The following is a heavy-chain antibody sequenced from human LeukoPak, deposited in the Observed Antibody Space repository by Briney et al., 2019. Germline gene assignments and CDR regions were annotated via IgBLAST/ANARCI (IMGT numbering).Heavy chain of an antibody. CDR2: IIPIFGTA. CDR1: GGTFSSYA. D-gene: IGHD3-16*01. Sequence: SVKVSCKASGGTFSSYAISWVRQAPGQGLEWMGGIIPIFGTANYAQKFQGRVTITADESTSTAYMELSSLRSDDTAVYYCAILGVYYMDVWGKGTTVTISS. CDR3: AILGVYYMDV. J-gene: IGHJ6*03. V-gene: IGHV1-69*01.